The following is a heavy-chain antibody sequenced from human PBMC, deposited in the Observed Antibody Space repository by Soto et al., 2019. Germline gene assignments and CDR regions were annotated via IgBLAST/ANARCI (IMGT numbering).Heavy chain of an antibody. CDR2: INSNGGST. Sequence: VQLVESGGGLVQPGGSLRLSCAASGFTFSTYGLHWVRQAPGKGLEYVSAINSNGGSTYYADSVKGRFTISRDNSKHTLYLQMGSLRAEDMAVYYCARVRVATTTPYFDYWGQGTRVTVSS. J-gene: IGHJ4*02. V-gene: IGHV3-64*07. D-gene: IGHD1-1*01. CDR1: GFTFSTYG. CDR3: ARVRVATTTPYFDY.